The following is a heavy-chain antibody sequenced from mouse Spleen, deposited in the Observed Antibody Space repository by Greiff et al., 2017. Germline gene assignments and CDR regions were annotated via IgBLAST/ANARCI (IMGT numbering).Heavy chain of an antibody. J-gene: IGHJ4*01. Sequence: EVNVVESGGGLVQPGGSLSLSCAASGFTFTDYYMSWVRQPPGKALEWLGFIRNKANGYTTEYSASVKGRFTISRDNSQSILYLQMNALRAEDSATYYCARYYYGSSYAMDYWGQGTSVTVSS. CDR2: IRNKANGYTT. CDR1: GFTFTDYY. CDR3: ARYYYGSSYAMDY. V-gene: IGHV7-3*01. D-gene: IGHD1-1*01.